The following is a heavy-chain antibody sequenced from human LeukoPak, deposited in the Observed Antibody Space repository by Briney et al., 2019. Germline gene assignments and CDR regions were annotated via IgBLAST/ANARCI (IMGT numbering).Heavy chain of an antibody. CDR1: GFTFNRYN. CDR3: AREVYMGRGHYMDV. D-gene: IGHD3-10*01. CDR2: ISTSSSYI. V-gene: IGHV3-21*01. J-gene: IGHJ6*03. Sequence: GGSLRLSCAASGFTFNRYNMNWVRRAPGKGLEWVSSISTSSSYIYYADSVRGRFTISRDNAKNSLYLQMNSLRAEDTAVYSCAREVYMGRGHYMDVWGKGTTVTISS.